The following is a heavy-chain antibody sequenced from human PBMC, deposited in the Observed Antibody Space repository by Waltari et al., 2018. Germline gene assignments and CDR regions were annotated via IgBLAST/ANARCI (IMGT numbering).Heavy chain of an antibody. CDR1: NYTFSNYA. Sequence: QAQLEQSGGEVKKPGASVKVSCKASNYTFSNYAISWVRQAPGQGLEWLGWVSAYNGHKGYAESLRDRLTMTTDASTTTAYMELRSLRSNDTAIYYCVRDRYDLWSGYQRYPDKWGQGTLVTVS. D-gene: IGHD3-3*01. V-gene: IGHV1-18*01. CDR2: VSAYNGHK. J-gene: IGHJ4*02. CDR3: VRDRYDLWSGYQRYPDK.